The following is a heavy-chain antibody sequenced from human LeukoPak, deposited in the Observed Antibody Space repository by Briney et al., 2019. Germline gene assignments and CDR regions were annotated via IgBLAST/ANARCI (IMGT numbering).Heavy chain of an antibody. J-gene: IGHJ4*02. CDR3: AKDLGGDYYGSGSYYY. Sequence: GGSLRLSCAASGFTFSSYSMNWVRQAPGKGLEWVSYISSSSSTIYYADSVKGRFTISRDNAKNSLYLQMNSLRAEDTALYYCAKDLGGDYYGSGSYYYWGQGTLVTVSS. D-gene: IGHD3-10*01. V-gene: IGHV3-48*04. CDR1: GFTFSSYS. CDR2: ISSSSSTI.